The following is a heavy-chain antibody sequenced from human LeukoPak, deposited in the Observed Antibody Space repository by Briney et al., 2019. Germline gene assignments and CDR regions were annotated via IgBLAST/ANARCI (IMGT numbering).Heavy chain of an antibody. CDR2: IYPADSDT. J-gene: IGHJ6*02. CDR1: GYSFTSYW. CDR3: ARNRVAGTHYYYGMDA. Sequence: GESLKISCKASGYSFTSYWIGWGRQMPGKGLEWIGIIYPADSDTRYRPSFQGQVTISADKSISTVFLQWSSLRASDTVMYYCARNRVAGTHYYYGMDAWGQGTTVTVSS. V-gene: IGHV5-51*01. D-gene: IGHD6-19*01.